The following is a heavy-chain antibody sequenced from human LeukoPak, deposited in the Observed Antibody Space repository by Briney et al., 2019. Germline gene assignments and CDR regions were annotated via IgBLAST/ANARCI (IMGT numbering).Heavy chain of an antibody. J-gene: IGHJ4*02. CDR1: GFTFSSYA. CDR3: SKERPEEYYGSGSYFDY. CDR2: ISYDDGSNK. Sequence: GGSLRLSCAASGFTFSSYAMHWVRQAPGKRLEWVTVISYDDGSNKYYADSVKGRFTISRDNSKHTVYLEMNSLRVEDTAMYYCSKERPEEYYGSGSYFDYWGQGTLVTVSS. D-gene: IGHD3-10*01. V-gene: IGHV3-30*04.